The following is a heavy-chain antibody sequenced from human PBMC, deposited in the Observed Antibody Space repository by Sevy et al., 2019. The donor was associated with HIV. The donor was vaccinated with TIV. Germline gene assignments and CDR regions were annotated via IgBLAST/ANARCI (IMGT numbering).Heavy chain of an antibody. J-gene: IGHJ6*02. CDR2: INQDGREI. Sequence: GGSLRLSCAASGFTFSHFWMSWVRQAPGRGLEWVANINQDGREIYYVDSVKGRFTISRDNTKNSLYLQMNRLRAEDTAVYYCATKASGMGVWGQGTTVTVSS. CDR1: GFTFSHFW. V-gene: IGHV3-7*01. CDR3: ATKASGMGV.